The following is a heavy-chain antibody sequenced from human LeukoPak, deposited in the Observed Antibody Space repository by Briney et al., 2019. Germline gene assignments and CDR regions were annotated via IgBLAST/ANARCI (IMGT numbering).Heavy chain of an antibody. J-gene: IGHJ4*02. CDR2: INSDGINT. Sequence: PGGSLRLSCAASGFTFSNYWMHWVRQAPGKGLVWVSRINSDGINTSYADSVKGRFTISRDNSKNTLYLQMNSLRAEDTAVYYCAKVGQPDDYWGQGTLVTVSS. CDR1: GFTFSNYW. CDR3: AKVGQPDDY. V-gene: IGHV3-74*01.